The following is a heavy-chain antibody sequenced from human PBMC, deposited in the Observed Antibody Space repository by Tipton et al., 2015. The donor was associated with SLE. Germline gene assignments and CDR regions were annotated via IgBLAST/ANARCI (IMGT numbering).Heavy chain of an antibody. D-gene: IGHD5-24*01. V-gene: IGHV4-34*01. CDR3: ARAGDGYNKFDY. CDR1: GGSFCGYY. J-gene: IGHJ4*02. Sequence: TLSLTCAVYGGSFCGYYWSWIRQPPGKGLEWIGEINHSGSTNYNPSLKSRVTISVDTSKNQFSLKLSSVTAADTAVYYCARAGDGYNKFDYWGQGTLVTVSS. CDR2: INHSGST.